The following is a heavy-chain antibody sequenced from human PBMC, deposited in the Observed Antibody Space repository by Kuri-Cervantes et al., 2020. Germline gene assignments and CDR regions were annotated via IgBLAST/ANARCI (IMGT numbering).Heavy chain of an antibody. CDR2: SRDKAHSYTT. CDR3: ARDALGGSWGSYFDS. D-gene: IGHD3-16*01. J-gene: IGHJ4*02. V-gene: IGHV3-72*01. Sequence: GESLKISCEASGFTFSDHYVDWVRQAPGKGLEWVGRSRDKAHSYTTEYAASVMGRFTVSRDDSKNSLYLQTNSLKIEDTAVYYCARDALGGSWGSYFDSWGQGVLVTVSS. CDR1: GFTFSDHY.